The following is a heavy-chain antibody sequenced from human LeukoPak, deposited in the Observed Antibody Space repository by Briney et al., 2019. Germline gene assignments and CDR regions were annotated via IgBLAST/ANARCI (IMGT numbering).Heavy chain of an antibody. V-gene: IGHV1-69*05. CDR3: ARGYDTPTTYYFDY. D-gene: IGHD5-12*01. Sequence: ASVKVSCKASGGTFSSYAISWVRQAPGQGLEWMGGIIPIFGTANYAQKFQGRVTITTDGSTSTAYMELSSLRSEDTAVYYCARGYDTPTTYYFDYWGQGTLVTVSS. CDR2: IIPIFGTA. J-gene: IGHJ4*02. CDR1: GGTFSSYA.